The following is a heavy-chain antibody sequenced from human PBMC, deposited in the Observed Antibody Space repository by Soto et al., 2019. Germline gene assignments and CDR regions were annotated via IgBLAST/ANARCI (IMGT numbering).Heavy chain of an antibody. CDR1: GTSIRHFY. CDR2: IYITGTT. D-gene: IGHD2-2*01. Sequence: SETLSLTCKVSGTSIRHFYWTWIRQTAGKGLEWIGRIYITGTTSLNPSLKSRVTMSMDTSKNEFSLNLTSVTAADTAVYYCVRDRADFSSTYYHYFSVWGRGIQVTVSS. J-gene: IGHJ2*01. V-gene: IGHV4-4*07. CDR3: VRDRADFSSTYYHYFSV.